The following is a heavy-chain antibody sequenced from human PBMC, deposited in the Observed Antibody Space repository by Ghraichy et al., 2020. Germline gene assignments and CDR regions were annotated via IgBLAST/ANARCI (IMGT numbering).Heavy chain of an antibody. CDR1: GYSISSGYY. D-gene: IGHD3-10*01. J-gene: IGHJ5*02. V-gene: IGHV4-38-2*02. CDR2: IYHSGST. CDR3: ARCLLWFGESPNWFDP. Sequence: SETLSLTCTVSGYSISSGYYWGWIRQPPGKGLEWIGSIYHSGSTYYNPSLKSRVTISVDTSKNQFSLKLSSVTAADTAVYYCARCLLWFGESPNWFDPWGQGTLVTVSS.